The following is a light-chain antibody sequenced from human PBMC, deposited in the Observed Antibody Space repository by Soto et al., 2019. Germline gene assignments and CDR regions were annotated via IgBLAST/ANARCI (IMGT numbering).Light chain of an antibody. Sequence: DIQITQSPSTLSASVGGRVTITCRASQSISSWLAWYQQKPGKAPKLMIYDVSSLESGVPSTFSGSGSGTEFTLTISNLRPDDLATYDCPQYNNYCTLGQGPKV. J-gene: IGKJ1*01. CDR1: QSISSW. CDR2: DVS. CDR3: PQYNNYCT. V-gene: IGKV1-5*01.